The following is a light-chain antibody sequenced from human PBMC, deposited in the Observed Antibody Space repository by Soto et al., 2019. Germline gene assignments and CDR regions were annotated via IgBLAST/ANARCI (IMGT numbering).Light chain of an antibody. V-gene: IGLV1-40*01. CDR3: QSYDSSLSLDG. Sequence: QSALTQPPSVSGAPGQRVTISCTGSSSNIGAGYDVHWYQQFPGTAPKLLIYGNSNRPSGVPDRFSGSKSGTSASLAITGLQAEDEADYYCQSYDSSLSLDGFGTGTKVTVL. J-gene: IGLJ1*01. CDR2: GNS. CDR1: SSNIGAGYD.